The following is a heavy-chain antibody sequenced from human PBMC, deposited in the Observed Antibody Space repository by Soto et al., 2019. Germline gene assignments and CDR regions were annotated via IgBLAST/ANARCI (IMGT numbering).Heavy chain of an antibody. Sequence: QVQLVESGGGWVKPGESLRLSCIGSGFFLSNNWMTWIRQAPGKGLEWVSYISASGDYTIYADSLKGRFTISRDNARNSLWLQINSLTAEDTVVYYCARSSGWRQVGVYNYGLDVWGQGTTVIVSS. CDR3: ARSSGWRQVGVYNYGLDV. CDR2: ISASGDYT. CDR1: GFFLSNNW. J-gene: IGHJ6*02. D-gene: IGHD2-8*01. V-gene: IGHV3-11*06.